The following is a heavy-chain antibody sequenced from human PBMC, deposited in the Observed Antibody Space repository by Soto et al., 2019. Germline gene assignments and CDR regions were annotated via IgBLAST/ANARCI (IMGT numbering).Heavy chain of an antibody. CDR2: VYYSGST. V-gene: IGHV4-39*01. D-gene: IGHD4-17*01. J-gene: IGHJ4*02. Sequence: SETLSLTCTVSGGSVSSSSYYWGWIRQPPGKGLEWVGSVYYSGSTYYNPSLKSRVTVSVDTSKNQFSLHLSSVTAADTAVYYCARHTYGNNRYYLDLWGQGTLVTVSS. CDR1: GGSVSSSSYY. CDR3: ARHTYGNNRYYLDL.